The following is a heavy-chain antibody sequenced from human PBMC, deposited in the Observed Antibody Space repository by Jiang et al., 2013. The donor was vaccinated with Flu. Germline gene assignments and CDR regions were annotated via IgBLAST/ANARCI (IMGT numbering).Heavy chain of an antibody. D-gene: IGHD3-10*01. J-gene: IGHJ5*02. CDR3: ARDHRGLTNNWFDP. V-gene: IGHV4-59*01. Sequence: GKGLEWIGYIYYMGAPTYNPPLKSRVTISVDTSKNQFSLKLSSVTAADTAVYYCARDHRGLTNNWFDPWGQGTLVTVSS. CDR2: IYYMGAP.